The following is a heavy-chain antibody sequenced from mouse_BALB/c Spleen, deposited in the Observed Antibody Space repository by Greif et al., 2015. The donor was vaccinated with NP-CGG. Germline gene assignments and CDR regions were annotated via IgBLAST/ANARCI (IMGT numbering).Heavy chain of an antibody. J-gene: IGHJ2*01. D-gene: IGHD2-10*01. CDR2: IDPENGNT. CDR3: ARPAYYGNYEWRYFDY. CDR1: GFNIKDYY. V-gene: IGHV14-1*02. Sequence: EVHLVESGAELVRPGALVKLSCKASGFNIKDYYMHWVKQRPEQGLEWIGWIDPENGNTIYDPKFQGEASITADTSSNTAYLQLSSLTSEDTAVYYCARPAYYGNYEWRYFDYWGQGTTLTVSS.